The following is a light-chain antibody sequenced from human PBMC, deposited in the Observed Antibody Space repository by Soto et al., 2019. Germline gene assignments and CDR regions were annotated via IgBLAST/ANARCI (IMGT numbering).Light chain of an antibody. Sequence: EIVLTQSPATLSLSPGERATLSCRASESVSSTSLTWLQHRPGQAPRLLIYDVSTRAPGIPARFSGSGSGTDFTLTISNLEPEDFAVYYCHQRSRWPRTFGQWTKLDMK. CDR1: ESVSSTS. J-gene: IGKJ2*01. CDR3: HQRSRWPRT. V-gene: IGKV3-11*01. CDR2: DVS.